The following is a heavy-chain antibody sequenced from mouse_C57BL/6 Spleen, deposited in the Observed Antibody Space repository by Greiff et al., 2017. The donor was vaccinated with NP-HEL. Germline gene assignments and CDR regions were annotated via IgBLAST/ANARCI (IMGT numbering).Heavy chain of an antibody. V-gene: IGHV1-72*01. CDR2: IDPNSGGT. D-gene: IGHD2-4*01. J-gene: IGHJ3*01. CDR3: ARSEGPYDYDAGFAY. Sequence: QVQLQQPGAELVKPGASVKLSCKASGYTFTSYWMHWVKQRPGRGLEWIGRIDPNSGGTKYNEKFKSKATLTVDKPSSTAYMQLSSLTSEDSAVYYWARSEGPYDYDAGFAYWGQGTLVTVSA. CDR1: GYTFTSYW.